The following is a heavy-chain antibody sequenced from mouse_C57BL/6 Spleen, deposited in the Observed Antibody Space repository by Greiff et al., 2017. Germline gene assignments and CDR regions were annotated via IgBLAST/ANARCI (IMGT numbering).Heavy chain of an antibody. CDR2: IWSGGST. V-gene: IGHV2-2*01. CDR1: GFSLTSYG. J-gene: IGHJ4*01. CDR3: AIYGNSYAMDY. D-gene: IGHD2-1*01. Sequence: QVQLKQSGPGLVQPSQSLSITCTVSGFSLTSYGVHWVRQSPGQGLEWLGVIWSGGSTDYNAAFISRLSISKDNSKSQVFFKINSLQADDTAIYYCAIYGNSYAMDYWGQGTSVTVSS.